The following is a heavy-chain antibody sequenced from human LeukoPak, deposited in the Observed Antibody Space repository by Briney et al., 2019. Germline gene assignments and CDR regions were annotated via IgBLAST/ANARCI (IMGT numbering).Heavy chain of an antibody. CDR3: ARIAGGLYFYYYYMDV. J-gene: IGHJ6*03. Sequence: SETLSLTCTVSGGSISSSSYYWGWIRQPPGKGLEWIGSIYYSGSTYYNPSLKSRVTISVDTSKNQFSLRLGSVTAADTAVYYCARIAGGLYFYYYYMDVWGKGTTVTVSS. CDR2: IYYSGST. CDR1: GGSISSSSYY. D-gene: IGHD3-16*01. V-gene: IGHV4-39*07.